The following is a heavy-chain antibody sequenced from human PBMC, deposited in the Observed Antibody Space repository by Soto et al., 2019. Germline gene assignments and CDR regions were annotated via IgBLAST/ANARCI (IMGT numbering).Heavy chain of an antibody. V-gene: IGHV1-3*01. CDR1: GYTFTSYA. CDR3: ARGRWGYQFGELFYFDY. J-gene: IGHJ4*02. CDR2: INAGNGNT. D-gene: IGHD3-10*01. Sequence: ASVKVSCKASGYTFTSYAMHWVRQAPGQRLEWMGWINAGNGNTKYSQKFQGRVTITRDTSASTAYMELSSLRSEDTAVYYCARGRWGYQFGELFYFDYWGQGTLVTVSS.